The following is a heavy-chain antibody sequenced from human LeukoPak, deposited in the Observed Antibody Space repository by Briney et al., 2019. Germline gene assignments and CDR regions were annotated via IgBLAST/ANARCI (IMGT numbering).Heavy chain of an antibody. D-gene: IGHD3-22*01. CDR1: GGSISSYY. V-gene: IGHV4-34*01. CDR3: ARGPDYDSSGYYPDY. J-gene: IGHJ4*02. CDR2: INHSGST. Sequence: SETLSLTCTVSGGSISSYYWSWIRQPPGKGLEWIGEINHSGSTNYNPSLKSRVTISVDTSKNQFSLKLSSVTAADTAVYYCARGPDYDSSGYYPDYWGQGILVTVSS.